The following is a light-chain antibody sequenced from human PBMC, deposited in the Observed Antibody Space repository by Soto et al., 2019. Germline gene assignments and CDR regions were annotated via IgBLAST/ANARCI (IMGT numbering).Light chain of an antibody. CDR3: QHYNSYPLT. CDR2: KAS. V-gene: IGKV1-5*03. J-gene: IGKJ4*01. CDR1: QSISSW. Sequence: IQMTPSPSTLSASVGGRVTITCRASQSISSWLAWYQQKPGKAPKLLIYKASSLESGVPSGFSGSGSGTEFTLTISSLQPDDFAAYYCQHYNSYPLTFGGGTKVDIK.